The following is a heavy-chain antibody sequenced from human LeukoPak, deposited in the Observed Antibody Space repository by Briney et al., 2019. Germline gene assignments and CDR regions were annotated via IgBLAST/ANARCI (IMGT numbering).Heavy chain of an antibody. CDR2: IYYSGST. J-gene: IGHJ4*02. CDR3: ARHGYCSSTSCPPLV. D-gene: IGHD2-2*03. Sequence: SETLSLTCTVSGGSISSYYWSWIRQPPGKGLEWIGYIYYSGSTNYNPSLKSRVTISVDTSKNQFSLKLSSVTAADTAVYYCARHGYCSSTSCPPLVRGQGTLVTVSS. CDR1: GGSISSYY. V-gene: IGHV4-59*08.